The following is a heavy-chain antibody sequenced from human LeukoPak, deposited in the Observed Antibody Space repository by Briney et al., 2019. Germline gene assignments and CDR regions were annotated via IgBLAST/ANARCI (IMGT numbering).Heavy chain of an antibody. CDR2: INPNSGGT. CDR3: ARPRSTGTQLEGIDAFDI. V-gene: IGHV1-2*02. D-gene: IGHD1-1*01. CDR1: GCTFTGYY. Sequence: ASVKVSCKASGCTFTGYYMHWVRQAPGQGLEWMGWINPNSGGTNYAQKFQGRVTMTRDTSISTAYMELSRLRSDDTAVYYCARPRSTGTQLEGIDAFDIWGQGTMVTVSS. J-gene: IGHJ3*02.